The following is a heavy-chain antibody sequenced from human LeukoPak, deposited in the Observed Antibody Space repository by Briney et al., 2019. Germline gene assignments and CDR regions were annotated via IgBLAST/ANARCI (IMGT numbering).Heavy chain of an antibody. D-gene: IGHD2-15*01. CDR2: INPNSGGT. V-gene: IGHV1-2*02. Sequence: ASVKVSFKASGYTFTGYYMHWVRQAPGQGLEWMGWINPNSGGTNYAQRFQGRVTMTRDTSTSTAYMELSRLRSDDTAVYYCTRVGVVSATSFDYWGQGTLVTVSS. CDR3: TRVGVVSATSFDY. J-gene: IGHJ4*02. CDR1: GYTFTGYY.